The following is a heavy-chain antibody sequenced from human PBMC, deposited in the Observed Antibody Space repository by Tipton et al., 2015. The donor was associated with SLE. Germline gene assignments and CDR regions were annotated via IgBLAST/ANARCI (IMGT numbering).Heavy chain of an antibody. V-gene: IGHV4-38-2*01. Sequence: LRLSCSVSGHSISSGFYWGWIRQSPGKGLEWIGNFYHRGTTYYNPSLKSRVTISADTSKNHLPLKLTSVTAADTAVYFCARSSSVRTLLWPTFAYWGQGTLVTVSS. CDR1: GHSISSGFY. D-gene: IGHD2/OR15-2a*01. J-gene: IGHJ4*02. CDR2: FYHRGTT. CDR3: ARSSSVRTLLWPTFAY.